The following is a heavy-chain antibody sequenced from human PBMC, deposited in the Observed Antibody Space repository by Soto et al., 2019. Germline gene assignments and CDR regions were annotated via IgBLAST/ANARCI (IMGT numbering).Heavy chain of an antibody. CDR2: MYYSGST. V-gene: IGHV4-39*01. CDR3: ARGRDYYGSGRYYSRQHFDY. J-gene: IGHJ4*02. CDR1: GGSIITSTYC. D-gene: IGHD3-10*01. Sequence: SETLSLTCTVSGGSIITSTYCWGWIRQPPGKGLEWIGSMYYSGSTYYSPSLKSRVSISVDASKNQFSLSLKSATVADTAVYYCARGRDYYGSGRYYSRQHFDYWGQGALVTVSS.